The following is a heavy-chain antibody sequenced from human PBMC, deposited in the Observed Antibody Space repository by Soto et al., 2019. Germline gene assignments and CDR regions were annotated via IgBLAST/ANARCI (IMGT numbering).Heavy chain of an antibody. Sequence: ASVKVSCKASGYTFTSYGISWVRQAPGQGLEWMGWISAYNGNTNYAQKLQGRVTMTTDTSTSTAYMELRSLRSDDTAVYYCARDSIVDIVATSNPPFDYWGQGTLVTV. CDR3: ARDSIVDIVATSNPPFDY. CDR1: GYTFTSYG. D-gene: IGHD5-12*01. CDR2: ISAYNGNT. J-gene: IGHJ4*02. V-gene: IGHV1-18*01.